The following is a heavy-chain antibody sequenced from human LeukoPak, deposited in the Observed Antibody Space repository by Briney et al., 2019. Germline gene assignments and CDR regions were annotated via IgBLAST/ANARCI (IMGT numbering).Heavy chain of an antibody. CDR2: IRSKAYGETT. D-gene: IGHD2-21*02. V-gene: IGHV3-49*04. CDR3: TRVPPQYCGGDCWGDY. CDR1: GFTFGDYA. Sequence: PGGSLRLSCTTSGFTFGDYAMSWVRQAPGKGLEWVGFIRSKAYGETTEYAASVKGRFTISRDDSKSIAYLQMNSLKTDDTAVYYCTRVPPQYCGGDCWGDYWGQGTLVTVSS. J-gene: IGHJ4*02.